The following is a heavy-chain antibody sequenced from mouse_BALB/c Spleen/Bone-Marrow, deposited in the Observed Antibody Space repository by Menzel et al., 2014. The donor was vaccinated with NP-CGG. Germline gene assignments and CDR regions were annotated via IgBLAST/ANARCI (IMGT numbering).Heavy chain of an antibody. CDR3: ARDRAARATGYYFDY. V-gene: IGHV7-3*02. Sequence: EVQGVESGGGLVQPGGSLRLSCATSGFTFTDYYMSWVRQPPGKALEWLGFIRNKANGYTTEYSASVKGRFTISRDNSQSSLYHQMNTLRAEDSAAYYCARDRAARATGYYFDYWGQGTTLTVSS. CDR2: IRNKANGYTT. J-gene: IGHJ2*01. D-gene: IGHD3-1*01. CDR1: GFTFTDYY.